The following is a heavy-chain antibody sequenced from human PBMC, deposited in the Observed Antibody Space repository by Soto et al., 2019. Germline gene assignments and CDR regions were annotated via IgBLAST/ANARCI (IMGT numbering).Heavy chain of an antibody. Sequence: SETLSLTCTVSGGSISSYYWSWIRQPPGKGLEWIGYIYYSGSTNYNPSLKSRVTISVDTSKNQFSLKLSSVTAADTAVYYCARRQKNIVVVPAASRGQNYYYYYYMDVWGKATTVTVSS. CDR2: IYYSGST. V-gene: IGHV4-59*08. J-gene: IGHJ6*03. D-gene: IGHD2-2*01. CDR3: ARRQKNIVVVPAASRGQNYYYYYYMDV. CDR1: GGSISSYY.